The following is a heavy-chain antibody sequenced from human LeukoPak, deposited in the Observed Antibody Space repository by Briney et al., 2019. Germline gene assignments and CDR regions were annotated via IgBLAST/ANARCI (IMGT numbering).Heavy chain of an antibody. V-gene: IGHV4-4*07. D-gene: IGHD6-13*01. CDR1: GGSISSYY. CDR3: ARVVIAAAPKVRRHNWFDP. Sequence: PSETLSLTCTVPGGSISSYYWSWIRQPAGKGLEWIGRIYTSGSTNYNPSLKSRVTMSVDTSKNQFSLKLSSVTAADTAVYYCARVVIAAAPKVRRHNWFDPWGQGTLVTVSS. CDR2: IYTSGST. J-gene: IGHJ5*02.